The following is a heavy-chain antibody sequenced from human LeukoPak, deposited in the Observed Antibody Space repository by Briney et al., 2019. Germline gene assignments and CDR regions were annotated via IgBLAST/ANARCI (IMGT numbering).Heavy chain of an antibody. D-gene: IGHD3-22*01. J-gene: IGHJ4*02. CDR1: GGSFRGYY. CDR2: INHSGST. Sequence: PSETLSLTCAVYGGSFRGYYWSWIRQPPGKGLEWIGEINHSGSTNYNPSLKSRVTISVDTSKNQFSLKLSSVTAADTAVYYCARGRYYDSSSDYWGQGTLVTVSS. V-gene: IGHV4-34*01. CDR3: ARGRYYDSSSDY.